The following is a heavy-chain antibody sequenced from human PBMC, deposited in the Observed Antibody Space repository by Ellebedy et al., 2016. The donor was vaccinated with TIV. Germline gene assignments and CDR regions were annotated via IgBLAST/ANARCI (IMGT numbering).Heavy chain of an antibody. CDR2: ISGGGGTT. Sequence: GESLKISCAASGFTFSNYAMSWVRQAPGKGLEWVSAISGGGGTTYYADSVKGRFTISRDNSKSTLYLQMNSLRADDTAVYYCAKLPTVSPGRDWFDPWGQGTLVTVSS. D-gene: IGHD4-17*01. V-gene: IGHV3-23*01. CDR3: AKLPTVSPGRDWFDP. CDR1: GFTFSNYA. J-gene: IGHJ5*02.